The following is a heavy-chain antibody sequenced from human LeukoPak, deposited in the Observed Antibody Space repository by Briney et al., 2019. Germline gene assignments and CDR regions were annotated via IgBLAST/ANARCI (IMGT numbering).Heavy chain of an antibody. CDR2: ISSSSSHI. CDR1: GFTFSSYS. J-gene: IGHJ4*02. D-gene: IGHD5-24*01. CDR3: ARTSRDGYNSFDY. Sequence: KSGGSLRLSCAASGFTFSSYSMNWVRQAPGKGLEWVSSISSSSSHIYYADSVKGRFTISRDNAENSLYLQMNSLRAEDTAVYYCARTSRDGYNSFDYWGQGTLVTVSS. V-gene: IGHV3-21*01.